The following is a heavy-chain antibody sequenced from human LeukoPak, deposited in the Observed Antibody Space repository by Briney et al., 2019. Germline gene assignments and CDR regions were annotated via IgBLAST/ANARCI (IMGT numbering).Heavy chain of an antibody. Sequence: KSSETLSLTCPVYGGSISSYYWSWIRQPPGKGLEWIGYIYYSGSTNYNPSLKSRVTISVDTSKNQFSLKLSSVTAADTAVYYCARINHDASDIWGQGTMVTVSS. J-gene: IGHJ3*02. V-gene: IGHV4-59*01. CDR1: GGSISSYY. CDR2: IYYSGST. CDR3: ARINHDASDI.